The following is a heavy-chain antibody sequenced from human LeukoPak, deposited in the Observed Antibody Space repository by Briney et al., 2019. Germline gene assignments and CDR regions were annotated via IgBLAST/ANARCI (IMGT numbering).Heavy chain of an antibody. CDR1: GFTFSSYS. J-gene: IGHJ4*02. Sequence: GGSLRLSCAASGFTFSSYSMNWVRQAPGKGLEWVSSISSSSSYIYYADSVKGRFTIPRDNAKKSLYLQMNSLRAEDTAVYYCARETQVFGVVTGYWGQGTLVTVSS. V-gene: IGHV3-21*01. D-gene: IGHD3-3*01. CDR2: ISSSSSYI. CDR3: ARETQVFGVVTGY.